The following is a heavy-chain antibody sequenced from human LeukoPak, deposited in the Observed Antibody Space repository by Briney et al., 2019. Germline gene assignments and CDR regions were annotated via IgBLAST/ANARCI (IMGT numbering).Heavy chain of an antibody. Sequence: SVKVSCKASGGTFSSYAISWVRQAPGQGLEWMGGIIPIFGTANYAQKFQGRVTVTADESTSTAYMELSSLRSEDTAVYYCARSTLHIVAVTAIPGPNWFDPWGQGTLVTVSS. D-gene: IGHD2-21*02. J-gene: IGHJ5*02. CDR3: ARSTLHIVAVTAIPGPNWFDP. V-gene: IGHV1-69*13. CDR2: IIPIFGTA. CDR1: GGTFSSYA.